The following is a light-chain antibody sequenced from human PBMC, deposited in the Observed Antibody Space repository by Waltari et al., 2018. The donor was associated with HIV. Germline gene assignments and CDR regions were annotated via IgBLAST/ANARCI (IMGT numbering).Light chain of an antibody. CDR3: QQAYSLPLT. CDR1: QYINHY. CDR2: AAS. V-gene: IGKV1-39*01. Sequence: IQVTQSPSSLSASVGDAVTITCRPSQYINHYVNWFQKKPGKAPQLLVYAASFLQSGVPSRFKGSAFGTEFTLTISSLQPEDYATYYCQQAYSLPLTFGPGTKVDIK. J-gene: IGKJ3*01.